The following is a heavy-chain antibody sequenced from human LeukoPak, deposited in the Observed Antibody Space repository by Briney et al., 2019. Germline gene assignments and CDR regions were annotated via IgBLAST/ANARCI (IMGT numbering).Heavy chain of an antibody. D-gene: IGHD3/OR15-3a*01. V-gene: IGHV4-39*01. CDR2: IYYTGNT. J-gene: IGHJ4*02. CDR3: ARQTGSGLFILP. Sequence: SETLSLTCTVSGVSISSSNSYWGWIRQPPGKGLEWIGSIYYTGNTYYSASLKSQVSISIDTSKNQFSLKLTSVTAADTSVYYRARQTGSGLFILPGGQGTLVTVSS. CDR1: GVSISSSNSY.